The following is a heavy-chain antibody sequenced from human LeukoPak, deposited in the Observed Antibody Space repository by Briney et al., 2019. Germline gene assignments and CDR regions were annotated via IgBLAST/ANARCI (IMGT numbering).Heavy chain of an antibody. CDR1: GGSISSYY. Sequence: SETLSLTCTVSGGSISSYYWSWIRQPPGKGLEWIGYIYYSGSTNYNPSLKSRVTISVDTSKNQFSLKLSSVTAADTAVYYCARHVSMVRGVIIVDPWGQGTLVTVSS. D-gene: IGHD3-10*01. J-gene: IGHJ5*02. CDR2: IYYSGST. V-gene: IGHV4-59*08. CDR3: ARHVSMVRGVIIVDP.